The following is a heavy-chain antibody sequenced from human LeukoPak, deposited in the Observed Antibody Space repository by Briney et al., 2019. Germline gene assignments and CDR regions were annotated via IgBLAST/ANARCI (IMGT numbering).Heavy chain of an antibody. CDR3: PNLDSGPDAFDI. V-gene: IGHV3-23*01. J-gene: IGHJ3*02. D-gene: IGHD5-12*01. CDR2: ISGSGGST. CDR1: GFTFSSYA. Sequence: PGASLRLSCAASGFTFSSYAMSWVRQAPGKGLEWVSAISGSGGSTYYADSGRGRVTISRDNSKNTLYPQMNSLRAQDTAVYYCPNLDSGPDAFDIWGQGTMVTVSS.